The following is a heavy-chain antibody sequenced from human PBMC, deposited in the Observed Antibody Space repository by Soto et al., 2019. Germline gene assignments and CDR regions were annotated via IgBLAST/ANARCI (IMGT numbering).Heavy chain of an antibody. D-gene: IGHD4-17*01. J-gene: IGHJ3*02. CDR2: IIPIFGTA. CDR3: AREYRLRHETWIGPQTDAFDI. V-gene: IGHV1-69*13. Sequence: GASVKVSCKASGGTFSSYAISWVRQAPGQGLEWMGGIIPIFGTANYAQKFQGRVTITADESTSTAYMELSSLRSEDTAVYYCAREYRLRHETWIGPQTDAFDIWGHGTMVTVSS. CDR1: GGTFSSYA.